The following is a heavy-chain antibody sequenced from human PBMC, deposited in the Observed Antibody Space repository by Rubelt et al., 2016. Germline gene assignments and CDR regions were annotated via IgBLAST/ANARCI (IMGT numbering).Heavy chain of an antibody. CDR3: ARERDNNYIDY. CDR1: GGSISSYY. V-gene: IGHV4-4*07. J-gene: IGHJ4*02. Sequence: QVQLQESGPGLVKPSETLSLTCTVSGGSISSYYWSWIRQPAGKGLEWIGRIDTSGSTNYNPSLKSRVTLSVDTYKNQFSLKLRSVAAADTAVYYWARERDNNYIDYWGQGTLVTVSS. D-gene: IGHD2-21*02. CDR2: IDTSGST.